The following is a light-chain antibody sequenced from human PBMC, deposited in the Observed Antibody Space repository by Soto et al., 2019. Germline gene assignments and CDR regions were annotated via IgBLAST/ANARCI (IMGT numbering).Light chain of an antibody. CDR3: QQRSNWFT. J-gene: IGKJ2*01. CDR2: DAS. CDR1: QSISTY. Sequence: EIVLTQSPATLSLSPGERATLSCRASQSISTYLAWYQHKPGQAPRLLIHDASYRATGIPARFSGSGSGTDFTLTISSLDPEDFAVYYCQQRSNWFTFGQGTKLEIK. V-gene: IGKV3-11*01.